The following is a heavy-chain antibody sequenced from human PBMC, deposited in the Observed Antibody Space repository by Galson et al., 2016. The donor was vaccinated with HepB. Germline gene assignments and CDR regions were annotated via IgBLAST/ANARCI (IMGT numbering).Heavy chain of an antibody. CDR2: ISPRSDII. J-gene: IGHJ6*02. CDR3: AARDVTGWRYYAMDV. D-gene: IGHD5-24*01. V-gene: IGHV3-48*02. CDR1: GFPFNRHD. Sequence: SLRLSCAASGFPFNRHDMNWVRQAPGKGLEWVSFISPRSDIIYYADSVEGRFTISRDNAENSLYLQMNSLRDEDTAVYYCAARDVTGWRYYAMDVWGQGTTVTVSS.